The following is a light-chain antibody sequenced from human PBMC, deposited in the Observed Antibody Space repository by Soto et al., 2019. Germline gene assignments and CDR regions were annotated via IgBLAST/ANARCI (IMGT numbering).Light chain of an antibody. CDR1: QNIYSN. Sequence: IVITQSPSTLSVYPGERVTLSCRASQNIYSNIAWYQQRPGQAPRLLIYRASTRATGVPARFSGSGSGTDFTLTISSLQSEDFTVYSCLQYHNLWAFGQGTKVDI. V-gene: IGKV3-15*01. CDR2: RAS. J-gene: IGKJ1*01. CDR3: LQYHNLWA.